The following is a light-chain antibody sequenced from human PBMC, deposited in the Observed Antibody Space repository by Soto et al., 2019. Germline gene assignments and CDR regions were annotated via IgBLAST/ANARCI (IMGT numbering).Light chain of an antibody. CDR3: AAWDDSLTHVV. V-gene: IGLV1-44*01. CDR2: SNN. CDR1: SSNIGSNT. Sequence: QPVLTQPPSASGTPGQRVTISCSGSSSNIGSNTVNWYQQLPGTAPKLLIYSNNQRPSGVPDRFSGSKSGTSASLAISGLQSEDEADYYCAAWDDSLTHVVFGGGTQLTVL. J-gene: IGLJ2*01.